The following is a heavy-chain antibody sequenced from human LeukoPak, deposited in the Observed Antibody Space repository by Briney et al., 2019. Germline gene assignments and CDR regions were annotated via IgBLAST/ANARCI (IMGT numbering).Heavy chain of an antibody. CDR1: GFTVSSNY. D-gene: IGHD2-8*01. CDR2: IYSGGTT. V-gene: IGHV3-66*01. CDR3: AREALIR. J-gene: IGHJ4*02. Sequence: PGGFLRLSCAASGFTVSSNYMTWVRQAPGKGLEWVSIIYSGGTTYYADSVKGRFTISRDNSRNTLYLQMNSLRPEDTAVYYCAREALIRWGQGILVTVAS.